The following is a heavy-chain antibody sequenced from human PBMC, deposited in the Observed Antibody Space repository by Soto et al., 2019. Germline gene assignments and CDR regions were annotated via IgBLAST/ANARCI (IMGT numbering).Heavy chain of an antibody. CDR3: ARDGAYSSGCLDY. V-gene: IGHV3-30-3*01. J-gene: IGHJ4*02. D-gene: IGHD6-19*01. CDR1: GFTFSSYA. CDR2: ISYDGSNK. Sequence: GGSLRLSCAASGFTFSSYAMHWVRQAPGKGLEWVAVISYDGSNKYYADSVKGRFTISRDNSKNTLYLQMNSLRAEDTAVYYCARDGAYSSGCLDYWGQGTLVTVSS.